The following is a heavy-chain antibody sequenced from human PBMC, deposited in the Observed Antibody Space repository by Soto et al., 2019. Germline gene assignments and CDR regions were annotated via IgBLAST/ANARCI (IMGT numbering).Heavy chain of an antibody. V-gene: IGHV1-2*02. CDR1: GYTFTGYY. J-gene: IGHJ6*03. Sequence: ASVKVSCKASGYTFTGYYMHWVRQAPGQGLEWMGWINPNSGGTNYAQKFQGRVTMTRDTSISTAYMELSRLRSEDTAVYYCARSGVVVVPAAMGSYYYYYMDVWGKGTKVTVSS. D-gene: IGHD2-2*01. CDR3: ARSGVVVVPAAMGSYYYYYMDV. CDR2: INPNSGGT.